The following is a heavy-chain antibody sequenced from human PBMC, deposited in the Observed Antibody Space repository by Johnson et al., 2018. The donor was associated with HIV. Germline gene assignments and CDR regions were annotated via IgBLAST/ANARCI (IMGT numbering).Heavy chain of an antibody. J-gene: IGHJ3*02. V-gene: IGHV3-7*01. Sequence: VQLVESGGGVVQPGGSLRLSCAASGLTFSSYWMSWVRQAPGKGLEWVANIKQDGSEKYYVDSVKGRFTISRDNAKNSLHLQINSLRAEDTAVCYCARDRGLGRGDGFDIWGQGTMVTVS. D-gene: IGHD7-27*01. CDR2: IKQDGSEK. CDR1: GLTFSSYW. CDR3: ARDRGLGRGDGFDI.